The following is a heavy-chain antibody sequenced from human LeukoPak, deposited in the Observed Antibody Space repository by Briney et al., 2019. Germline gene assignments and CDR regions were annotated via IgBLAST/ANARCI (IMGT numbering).Heavy chain of an antibody. V-gene: IGHV4-34*01. J-gene: IGHJ4*02. CDR2: INHSGST. CDR3: ARGRYYGSGSYYMFDY. Sequence: SETLSLTCAVYGGSFSGYYWSWIRQPPGKGLEWIGEINHSGSTNYNPSLKSRVTISVDTSKNQFSLKLSSATAADTAVYYCARGRYYGSGSYYMFDYWGQGTLVTVSS. D-gene: IGHD3-10*01. CDR1: GGSFSGYY.